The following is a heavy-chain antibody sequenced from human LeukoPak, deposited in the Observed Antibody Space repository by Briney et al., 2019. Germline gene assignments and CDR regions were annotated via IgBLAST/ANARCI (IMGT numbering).Heavy chain of an antibody. D-gene: IGHD1-26*01. CDR1: GFSFSSYW. CDR2: INEDGSTI. Sequence: PGGSLRLSCAASGFSFSSYWMHWVRQAPGKGLVWVSRINEDGSTINYADSVKGRFTISRDNAKNTLSLQMNGLRAEDTAVYYCARVEVGGSYSKFDYWGQGTLVTVSS. J-gene: IGHJ4*02. V-gene: IGHV3-74*01. CDR3: ARVEVGGSYSKFDY.